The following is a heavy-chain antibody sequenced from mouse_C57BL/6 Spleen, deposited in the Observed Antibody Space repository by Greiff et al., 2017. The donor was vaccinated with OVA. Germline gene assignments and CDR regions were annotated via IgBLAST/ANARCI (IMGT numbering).Heavy chain of an antibody. D-gene: IGHD6-1*01. CDR1: GYTFTSSW. CDR3: STRAAAYYFDY. Sequence: VQLQQPGPELVKPGASVKLSCKASGYTFTSSWMQWVKQRPGQGLEWIGEIDPSDSYTNYNQKFKGKATLTFNTSSSTAYMQLSSMTSEDAEVYYCSTRAAAYYFDYWGQGTTLTVSS. CDR2: IDPSDSYT. V-gene: IGHV1-50*01. J-gene: IGHJ2*01.